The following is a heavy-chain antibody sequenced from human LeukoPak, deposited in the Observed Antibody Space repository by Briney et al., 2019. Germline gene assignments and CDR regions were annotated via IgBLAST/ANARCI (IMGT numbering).Heavy chain of an antibody. J-gene: IGHJ6*03. Sequence: SETLSLTCTVSGYSISSGYYWGWIRQPPGKGLEWIGSIYHSRSTYYNPSLKSRVTISVDTSKNQFSLKLSSVTAADTAVYYCARDRDSSSWDYYYYYMDVWGKGTTVTISS. D-gene: IGHD6-13*01. CDR2: IYHSRST. V-gene: IGHV4-38-2*02. CDR3: ARDRDSSSWDYYYYYMDV. CDR1: GYSISSGYY.